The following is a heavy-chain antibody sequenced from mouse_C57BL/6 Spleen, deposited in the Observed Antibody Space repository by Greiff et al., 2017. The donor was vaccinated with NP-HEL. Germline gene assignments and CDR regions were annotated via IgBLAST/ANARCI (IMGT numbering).Heavy chain of an antibody. CDR2: ISSGSSTT. CDR1: GFTFSDYG. CDR3: EGYDYDLDYFEC. D-gene: IGHD2-4*01. J-gene: IGHJ2*01. Sequence: EVQLVESGAGLVKPGGSLKLSCAASGFTFSDYGMHWVRQAPEQGLEWVAYISSGSSTTYYADKVKGRFTISRDNAKNTPFLQITSLRSEDMALYDCEGYDYDLDYFECWGQGTTVT. V-gene: IGHV5-17*01.